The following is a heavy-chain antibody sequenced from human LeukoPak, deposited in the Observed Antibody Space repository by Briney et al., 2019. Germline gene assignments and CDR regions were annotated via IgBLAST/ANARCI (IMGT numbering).Heavy chain of an antibody. D-gene: IGHD6-13*01. CDR1: GFIVSSNY. CDR2: IRQDGDTK. J-gene: IGHJ4*02. V-gene: IGHV3-7*03. Sequence: GGFLRLSCAASGFIVSSNYMSWVRQAPGKGLEWVANIRQDGDTKYYVDSVKGRFTISRDNAMNSLYLQMNSLRAEDTAIYYCARSLPYGTTWYGRSDFWGQGTLVTVSS. CDR3: ARSLPYGTTWYGRSDF.